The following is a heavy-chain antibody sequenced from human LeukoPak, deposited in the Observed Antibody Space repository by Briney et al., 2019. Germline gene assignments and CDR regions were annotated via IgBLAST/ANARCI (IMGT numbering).Heavy chain of an antibody. CDR1: GFTFSSYA. CDR2: IGGSGGST. Sequence: GGSLRLSCAASGFTFSSYAMSWVRQAPGKGLEWVSAIGGSGGSTYYADSVKGRFTISRDNSKNTLYLQMNSLRAEDTAVYYCAKAGSGSYTFDYWGQGTLVTVSS. CDR3: AKAGSGSYTFDY. J-gene: IGHJ4*02. V-gene: IGHV3-23*01. D-gene: IGHD1-26*01.